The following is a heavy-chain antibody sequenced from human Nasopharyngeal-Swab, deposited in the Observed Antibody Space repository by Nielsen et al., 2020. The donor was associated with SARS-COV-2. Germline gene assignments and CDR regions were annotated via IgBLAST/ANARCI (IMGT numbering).Heavy chain of an antibody. CDR3: ASSTRDYGGNSGDY. CDR2: IYTSGST. D-gene: IGHD4-23*01. CDR1: GGSISSYY. V-gene: IGHV4-4*07. Sequence: SETLSLTCTVSGGSISSYYWSWIRQPAEKGLEWIGRIYTSGSTNYNPSLKSRVTMSVDTSKNQFSLKLSSVTAADTAVYYCASSTRDYGGNSGDYWGQGTLVTVSS. J-gene: IGHJ4*02.